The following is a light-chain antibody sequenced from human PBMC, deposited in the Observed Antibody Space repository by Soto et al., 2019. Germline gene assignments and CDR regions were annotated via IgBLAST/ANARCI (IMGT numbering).Light chain of an antibody. V-gene: IGLV2-11*01. CDR3: CSYAGSYTLV. CDR2: DVN. Sequence: QSALTQPRSVSGSPGQSVTISCTRTSSDVGAYNSVSWYQQHPGEAPKLMIYDVNKRPSGVPDRFSGSKSGNTASLTISGLQAEDEADYYCCSYAGSYTLVFGGGTKLTVL. CDR1: SSDVGAYNS. J-gene: IGLJ2*01.